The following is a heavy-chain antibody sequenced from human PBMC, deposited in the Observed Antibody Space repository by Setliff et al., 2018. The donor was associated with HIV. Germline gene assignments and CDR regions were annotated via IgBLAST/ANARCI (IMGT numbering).Heavy chain of an antibody. V-gene: IGHV4-4*07. Sequence: SETLSLTCTVSGGSISGYYWSWIRQPAGKRLVWIGRIYSNGNTNYNPSLKGRVTMSVSTSKNQFSLNLSSVTAADTAVYYCTTVVPAAIPYFDYWGQGALVTVSS. J-gene: IGHJ4*02. D-gene: IGHD2-2*01. CDR1: GGSISGYY. CDR2: IYSNGNT. CDR3: TTVVPAAIPYFDY.